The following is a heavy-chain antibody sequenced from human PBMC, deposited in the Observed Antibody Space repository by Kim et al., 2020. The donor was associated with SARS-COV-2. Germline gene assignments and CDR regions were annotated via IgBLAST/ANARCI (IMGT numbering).Heavy chain of an antibody. CDR3: ARLRAPLNWFDP. Sequence: SYNPSLKSRVTISVDTAKNQFSLRLSSVTAADTAVYYCARLRAPLNWFDPWGQGTLVTVSS. J-gene: IGHJ5*02. V-gene: IGHV4-39*01.